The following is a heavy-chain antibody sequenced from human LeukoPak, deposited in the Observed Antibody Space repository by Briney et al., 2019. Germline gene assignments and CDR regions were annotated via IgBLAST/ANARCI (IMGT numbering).Heavy chain of an antibody. Sequence: SETLSLTCTVSGGSISSYYWSWIRQPPGKGLEWIGYIYYSGSTNYHPSLKSRVTMSVDTSKNQFSLRLNSVTAADTAVYYCARHDLYYGDYPSNIDPWGQGTLVTVSS. CDR3: ARHDLYYGDYPSNIDP. D-gene: IGHD4-17*01. V-gene: IGHV4-59*08. CDR1: GGSISSYY. CDR2: IYYSGST. J-gene: IGHJ5*02.